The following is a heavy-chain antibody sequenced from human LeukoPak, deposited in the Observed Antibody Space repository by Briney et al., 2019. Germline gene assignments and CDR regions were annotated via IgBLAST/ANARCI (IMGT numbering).Heavy chain of an antibody. CDR2: ISGSGGST. J-gene: IGHJ4*02. Sequence: GGSLRLSCAASGFTFSSYAMSWVRQAPGKGLEWVSAISGSGGSTYYADSVKGRFTISRDNSKNTLYLRMNSLRAEDTAVYYCAKGPRYSYGYGYWGQGTLVTVSS. D-gene: IGHD5-18*01. CDR1: GFTFSSYA. CDR3: AKGPRYSYGYGY. V-gene: IGHV3-23*01.